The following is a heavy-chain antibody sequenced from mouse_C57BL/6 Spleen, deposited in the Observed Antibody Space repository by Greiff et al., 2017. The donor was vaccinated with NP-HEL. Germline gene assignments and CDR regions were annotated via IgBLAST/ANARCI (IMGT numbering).Heavy chain of an antibody. CDR2: INYDGSST. CDR1: GFTFSDYY. D-gene: IGHD3-3*01. V-gene: IGHV5-16*01. J-gene: IGHJ2*01. Sequence: EVKVEESEGGLVQPGSSMKLSCTASGFTFSDYYMAWVRQVPEKGLEWVANINYDGSSTYYLDSLKSRFIISRDNAKNILYLQMSSLKSEDTATYYCARVGGLERGGNYFDYWGQGTTLTVSS. CDR3: ARVGGLERGGNYFDY.